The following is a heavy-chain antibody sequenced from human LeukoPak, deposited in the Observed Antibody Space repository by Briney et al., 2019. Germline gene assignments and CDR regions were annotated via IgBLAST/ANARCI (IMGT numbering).Heavy chain of an antibody. V-gene: IGHV3-7*04. CDR1: GFTFTSYW. CDR3: ARSGGGGDYFDY. CDR2: IKQDGSDK. Sequence: GSLRLSCAASGFTFTSYWMNWFRQALGKGLEWVANIKQDGSDKYYVDSVKGRFTISRDNAKNSLYLQMNSLRAEDTALYYCARSGGGGDYFDYWGQGTLVTVSS. J-gene: IGHJ4*02. D-gene: IGHD3-10*01.